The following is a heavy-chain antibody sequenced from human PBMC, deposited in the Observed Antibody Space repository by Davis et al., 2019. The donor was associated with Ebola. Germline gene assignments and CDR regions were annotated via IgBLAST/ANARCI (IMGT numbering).Heavy chain of an antibody. V-gene: IGHV3-7*01. Sequence: GESLKISCAASGFTFSSYWMSWVRQAPGKGLEWVANIKQDGSEKYYVDSVKGRFTISRDNAKNSLYLPMNSLRAEDTAVYYRARGPSTGNSFSYWGQGTLVTGSS. D-gene: IGHD6-13*01. CDR1: GFTFSSYW. J-gene: IGHJ4*02. CDR3: ARGPSTGNSFSY. CDR2: IKQDGSEK.